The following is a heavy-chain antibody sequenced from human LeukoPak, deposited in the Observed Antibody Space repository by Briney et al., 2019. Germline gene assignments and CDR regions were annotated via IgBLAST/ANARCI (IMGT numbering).Heavy chain of an antibody. J-gene: IGHJ5*02. CDR2: IYPGDSDT. CDR3: ARHLRLWQNWFDP. CDR1: GYSFTDYW. Sequence: GESLKISCKGSGYSFTDYWIGWVRQMPGKGPEWMGIIYPGDSDTRYSPSFQGQVTISADKSISTAYLQWSSLKASDTAMYYCARHLRLWQNWFDPWGQGTLVTVSS. V-gene: IGHV5-51*01. D-gene: IGHD5-18*01.